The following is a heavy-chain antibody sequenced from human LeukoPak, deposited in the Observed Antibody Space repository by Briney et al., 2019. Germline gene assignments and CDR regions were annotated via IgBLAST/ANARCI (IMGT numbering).Heavy chain of an antibody. Sequence: SETLSLTCAVYGGSISGYYWSWIRQPPGKGLEWIGEINHSGSTNYNPSLKSRVTISVDTSKNQFSLKLSSVTAADTAVYYCARGCGSGTHYYYYMDVWGKGTTVTVSS. D-gene: IGHD3-10*01. J-gene: IGHJ6*03. V-gene: IGHV4-34*01. CDR1: GGSISGYY. CDR2: INHSGST. CDR3: ARGCGSGTHYYYYMDV.